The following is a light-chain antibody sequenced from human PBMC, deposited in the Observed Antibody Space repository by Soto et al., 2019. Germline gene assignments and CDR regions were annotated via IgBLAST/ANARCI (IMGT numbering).Light chain of an antibody. CDR1: SSDVGGYNH. CDR3: SSYTSSSTRGV. V-gene: IGLV2-14*01. J-gene: IGLJ2*01. Sequence: QSALTQPASVSGSPGQSITISCTGSSSDVGGYNHVSWYQQHPGKAPKLMIYDVSNRPSGVSNRFSGSKSSNTASLTISGLQAEDEADYYCSSYTSSSTRGVFGGGTKLTVL. CDR2: DVS.